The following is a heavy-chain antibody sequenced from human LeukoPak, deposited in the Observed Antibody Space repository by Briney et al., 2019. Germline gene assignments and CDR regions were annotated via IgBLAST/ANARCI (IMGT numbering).Heavy chain of an antibody. CDR1: GFTFSSCE. CDR3: ARGRQQPA. CDR2: ISSSGSTM. J-gene: IGHJ5*02. D-gene: IGHD6-13*01. Sequence: PGGSLRLSCAASGFTFSSCEMNWVRQAPGKGLQWVSYISSSGSTMYYADSVTGRFTISRDNAKNSLYLQMNSLRAEDTAVYYCARGRQQPAWGQGTLVIVSS. V-gene: IGHV3-48*03.